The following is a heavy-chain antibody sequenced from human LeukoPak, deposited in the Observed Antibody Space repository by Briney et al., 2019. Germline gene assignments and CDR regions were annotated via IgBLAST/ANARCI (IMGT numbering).Heavy chain of an antibody. J-gene: IGHJ4*02. V-gene: IGHV4-59*12. CDR2: IYSSGST. CDR3: ARTDSSGYYGHY. D-gene: IGHD3-22*01. Sequence: SETLSLTCTVSGGSISSYYWSWIRQPPGKGLEWIGYIYSSGSTYYSPSLKSQLTISLDTSKNQFSLKLSSVTAADTAVYYCARTDSSGYYGHYWGQGTLVTVSS. CDR1: GGSISSYY.